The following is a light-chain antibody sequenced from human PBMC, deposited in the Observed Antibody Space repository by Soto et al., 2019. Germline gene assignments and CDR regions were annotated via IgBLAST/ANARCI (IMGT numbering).Light chain of an antibody. CDR3: QPYGDSPLT. J-gene: IGKJ4*01. V-gene: IGKV3-20*01. Sequence: EIVLTQSPGTLSLSPGERATLSCRASQSVSSSYLAWYQQKPGQAPGLLIYGASSRATGIPDRFSGSGSGTDFTLTISRLEPEAFAVYYCQPYGDSPLTFGGGTKVEI. CDR2: GAS. CDR1: QSVSSSY.